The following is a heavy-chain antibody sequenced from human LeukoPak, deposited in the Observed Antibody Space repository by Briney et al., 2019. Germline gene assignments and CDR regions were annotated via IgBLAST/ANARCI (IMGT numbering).Heavy chain of an antibody. Sequence: GGSLRLSCAASGFSFSTYAISWVRQAPGKGLEWVSCISTTSSYIFYADSVRGRFTISRDNAKNSLYLQMNSLRAEDTAVYYCARDRVLLWFGELLPWGQGTLVTVSS. J-gene: IGHJ5*02. V-gene: IGHV3-21*01. CDR3: ARDRVLLWFGELLP. D-gene: IGHD3-10*01. CDR1: GFSFSTYA. CDR2: ISTTSSYI.